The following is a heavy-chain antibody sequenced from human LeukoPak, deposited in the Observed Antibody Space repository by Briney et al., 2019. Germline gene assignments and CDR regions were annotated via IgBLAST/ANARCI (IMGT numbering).Heavy chain of an antibody. Sequence: GASVKVSCKASGGTFSSYGFSWVRQAPGQGLEWMGGIIPIFGTTNYAQKFQGRVTITADESTSTAYMDLSSLRSDDTAVYYCARDDSIAAAGTWFDYWGQGTLVTVSS. V-gene: IGHV1-69*13. D-gene: IGHD6-13*01. J-gene: IGHJ4*02. CDR3: ARDDSIAAAGTWFDY. CDR1: GGTFSSYG. CDR2: IIPIFGTT.